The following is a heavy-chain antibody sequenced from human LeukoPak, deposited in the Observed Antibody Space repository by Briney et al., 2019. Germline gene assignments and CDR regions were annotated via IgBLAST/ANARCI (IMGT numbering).Heavy chain of an antibody. V-gene: IGHV1-69*04. Sequence: VASVKVSCKASGGTFSSYAISWVRQAPGQGLEWMRRIIPILGIANYAQKFQGRVTITADKSTSTAYMELSSLRSEDTAVYYCARVGIAVADLFDYWGQGTLVTVSS. CDR2: IIPILGIA. CDR3: ARVGIAVADLFDY. CDR1: GGTFSSYA. J-gene: IGHJ4*02. D-gene: IGHD6-19*01.